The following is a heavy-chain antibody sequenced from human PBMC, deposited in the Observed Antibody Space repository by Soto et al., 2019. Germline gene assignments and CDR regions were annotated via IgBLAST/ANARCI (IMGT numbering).Heavy chain of an antibody. Sequence: VESGGGVVQPGRSLRLSCEASGFTFSGYGMHWVRQAPGKGLEGVAVISYYGTNEYYEDSVKGRFTISRDNSKNTLYLQMNSLRIEDTAVYFCAKEDPSGRYSLDYWGQGSQVTVSS. D-gene: IGHD1-26*01. J-gene: IGHJ4*02. V-gene: IGHV3-30*18. CDR2: ISYYGTNE. CDR1: GFTFSGYG. CDR3: AKEDPSGRYSLDY.